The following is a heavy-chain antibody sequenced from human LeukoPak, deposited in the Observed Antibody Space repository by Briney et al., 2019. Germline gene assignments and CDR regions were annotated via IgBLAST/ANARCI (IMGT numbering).Heavy chain of an antibody. J-gene: IGHJ4*02. D-gene: IGHD2-21*01. CDR1: GFTFSSYS. CDR2: ISSSSTYI. CDR3: ARDGGVVVIATAFDY. V-gene: IGHV3-21*01. Sequence: GGSLRLSCAASGFTFSSYSMNWVRQAPGKGLEWVSSISSSSTYIYYADSVKGRFTISRDNAKNSLYLQMNSLRAEDTAVYYCARDGGVVVIATAFDYWGQGTLVTVSS.